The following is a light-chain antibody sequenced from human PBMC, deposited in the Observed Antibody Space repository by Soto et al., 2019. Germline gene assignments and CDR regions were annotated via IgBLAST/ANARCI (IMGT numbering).Light chain of an antibody. CDR2: DVS. CDR3: SSYTSTSTPVV. J-gene: IGLJ3*02. V-gene: IGLV2-14*03. Sequence: QSVLTQPASVSGSPGQSITISCTGTSSDIGGYKYVSWYQQHPGKAPRLMIYDVSSRPSGVSNRFSGSKSGNTASLTISGLQAEDEADYYCSSYTSTSTPVVFGGGTKVTVL. CDR1: SSDIGGYKY.